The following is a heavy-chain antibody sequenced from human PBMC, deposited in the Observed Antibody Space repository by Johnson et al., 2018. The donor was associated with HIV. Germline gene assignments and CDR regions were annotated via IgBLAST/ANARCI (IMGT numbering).Heavy chain of an antibody. V-gene: IGHV3-13*01. CDR2: IGTAGDT. Sequence: VQLVESGGGLVQPGGSLRLSCAASGFTFSSYDMHWVRQATGKGLEWVSAIGTAGDTYYPGSVKGRFTISRENAKNSLYLQMNSLRAGDTAVYYCASAPRFGRVRGSAFDIWGQGTMVTVSS. J-gene: IGHJ3*02. CDR3: ASAPRFGRVRGSAFDI. D-gene: IGHD3-10*01. CDR1: GFTFSSYD.